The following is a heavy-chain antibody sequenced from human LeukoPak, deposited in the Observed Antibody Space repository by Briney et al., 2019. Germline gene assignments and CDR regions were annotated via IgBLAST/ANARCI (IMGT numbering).Heavy chain of an antibody. Sequence: GESLKISCQGSGYSFTSYWIGWVRQMPGKGLEWMGIIYPGDSDTRYSPSFQGQVTISADKSISTAYLQWSSLKASDTAMYYCARRFWSGYGGNSGNANFDYWGQGTLVTVSS. J-gene: IGHJ4*02. D-gene: IGHD4-23*01. CDR3: ARRFWSGYGGNSGNANFDY. V-gene: IGHV5-51*01. CDR1: GYSFTSYW. CDR2: IYPGDSDT.